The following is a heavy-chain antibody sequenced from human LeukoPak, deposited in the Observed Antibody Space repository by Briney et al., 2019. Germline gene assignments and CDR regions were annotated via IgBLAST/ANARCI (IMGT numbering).Heavy chain of an antibody. CDR1: GFTFSSYA. J-gene: IGHJ4*02. Sequence: GGSLRLSCAASGFTFSSYAMSWVRQAPGKGLEWVSAISGSGGSTYYADSVKGRFTISRDNSKNTLYLQMNSLRAEDTAVYYCAKGGLPLSSTSCYFDSWGQGTLVTFSS. CDR2: ISGSGGST. CDR3: AKGGLPLSSTSCYFDS. V-gene: IGHV3-23*01. D-gene: IGHD2-2*01.